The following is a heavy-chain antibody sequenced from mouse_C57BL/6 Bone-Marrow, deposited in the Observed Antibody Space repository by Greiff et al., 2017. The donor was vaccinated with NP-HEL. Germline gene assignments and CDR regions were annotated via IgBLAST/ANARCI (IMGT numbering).Heavy chain of an antibody. CDR2: LYPGDGAT. CDR1: GYAFSSYW. V-gene: IGHV1-80*01. CDR3: ARKKVITTVVAFDY. D-gene: IGHD1-1*01. Sequence: QVQLQQSGAELVKPGASVKISCKASGYAFSSYWMNWVKQRPGKGLEWIGQLYPGDGATNYNGKFKGKATLTADKSSRTAYMQLSSLTSEDSAVYFCARKKVITTVVAFDYWGQGTTLTVSS. J-gene: IGHJ2*01.